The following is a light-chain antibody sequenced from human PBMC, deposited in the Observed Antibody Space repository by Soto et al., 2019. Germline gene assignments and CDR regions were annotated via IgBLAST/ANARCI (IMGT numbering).Light chain of an antibody. CDR3: QQYNSYWK. CDR1: QSISSW. CDR2: DAS. V-gene: IGKV1-5*01. Sequence: DIQMTQSPSTLSASAGDRVTITCRASQSISSWLAWYQQKPGKAPKLLIYDASSLESGVPSRFSGSGSGTEFTLTISSLQPDDFATYYCQQYNSYWKFGQGTKV. J-gene: IGKJ1*01.